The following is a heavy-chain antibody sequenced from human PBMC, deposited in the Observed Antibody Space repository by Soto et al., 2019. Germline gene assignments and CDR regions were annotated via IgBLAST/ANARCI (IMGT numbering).Heavy chain of an antibody. D-gene: IGHD6-19*01. CDR1: GFSLSTSGVG. V-gene: IGHV2-5*02. CDR3: AHRRIGVSQWNYGDFDY. Sequence: QITLKESGPTLVKPTQTLTLTCTFSGFSLSTSGVGVGRVRQPPGKALAWLVFIYWDDDKRYSPSLRSRLTITKDTSKNQVVLTMTNVDPVDTATYFCAHRRIGVSQWNYGDFDYWGQGTLVTVSS. J-gene: IGHJ4*02. CDR2: IYWDDDK.